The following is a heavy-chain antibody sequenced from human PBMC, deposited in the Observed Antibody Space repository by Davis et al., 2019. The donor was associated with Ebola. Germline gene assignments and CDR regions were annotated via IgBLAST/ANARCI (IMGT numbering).Heavy chain of an antibody. J-gene: IGHJ6*02. V-gene: IGHV3-9*01. CDR2: ISWNSGSI. CDR3: AKDSSSQGYYYYGMDV. D-gene: IGHD6-6*01. CDR1: GFTFDDYA. Sequence: PGGSLRLSCAASGFTFDDYAMHGVRQAPGKGLEWVSGISWNSGSIGSADSVKGRFTISRDNAKNSLYLQMNSLRAEDTALCYCAKDSSSQGYYYYGMDVWGQGTTVTVSS.